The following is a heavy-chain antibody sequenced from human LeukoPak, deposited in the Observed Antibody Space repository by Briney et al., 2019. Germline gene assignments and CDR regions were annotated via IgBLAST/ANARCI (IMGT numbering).Heavy chain of an antibody. CDR1: GFTFSSYS. V-gene: IGHV3-21*01. Sequence: GGSLRLSCAASGFTFSSYSMNWVRQAPGKGLEWVSSISSSSSYIYYADSVKGRFTISRDNAKNSLYLQMNSLRAEDTAVYYCARDTRLELDAFDIWGQGTMVTVSS. CDR3: ARDTRLELDAFDI. J-gene: IGHJ3*02. D-gene: IGHD1-7*01. CDR2: ISSSSSYI.